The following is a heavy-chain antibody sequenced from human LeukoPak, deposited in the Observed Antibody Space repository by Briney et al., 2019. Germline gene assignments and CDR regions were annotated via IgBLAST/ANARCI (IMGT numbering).Heavy chain of an antibody. Sequence: SETLSLTCAVYGGSFSGYYWSWIRQPPGKGLEWIGEINHSGSTSYNPSLKSRVTISVDTSKNQFSLKLGSVTAADTAVYYCARVNSSWPRRGWFDPWGQGTLVTVSS. CDR3: ARVNSSWPRRGWFDP. J-gene: IGHJ5*02. D-gene: IGHD6-13*01. V-gene: IGHV4-34*01. CDR2: INHSGST. CDR1: GGSFSGYY.